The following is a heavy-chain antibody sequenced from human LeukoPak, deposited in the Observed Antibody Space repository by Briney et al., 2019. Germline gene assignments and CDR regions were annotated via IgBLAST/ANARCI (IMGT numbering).Heavy chain of an antibody. V-gene: IGHV3-7*03. CDR1: GFTFSSYW. CDR2: IKQDGSEK. J-gene: IGHJ6*04. D-gene: IGHD5-18*01. CDR3: ARIWALQLWLFGMDV. Sequence: PGGSLRLSCAASGFTFSSYWMSWVRQAPGKGLEWVANIKQDGSEKYYVDSVKGRFTISRDNAKNSLYLQMNSLRAEGTAVYYCARIWALQLWLFGMDVWGKGTTVTVSS.